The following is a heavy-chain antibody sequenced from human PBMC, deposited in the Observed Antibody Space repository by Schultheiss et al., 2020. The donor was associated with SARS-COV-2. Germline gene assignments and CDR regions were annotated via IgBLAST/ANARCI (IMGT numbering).Heavy chain of an antibody. Sequence: GGSLRLSCAASGFTFSNAWMNWVRQAPGKGLEWVAVIWYDGSNKYYADSVKGRFTISRDNSKNTLYLQMNSLRAEDTAVYYCARVRSSWYYFDYWGQGTLVTVSS. CDR3: ARVRSSWYYFDY. J-gene: IGHJ4*02. CDR1: GFTFSNAW. V-gene: IGHV3-33*08. CDR2: IWYDGSNK. D-gene: IGHD6-13*01.